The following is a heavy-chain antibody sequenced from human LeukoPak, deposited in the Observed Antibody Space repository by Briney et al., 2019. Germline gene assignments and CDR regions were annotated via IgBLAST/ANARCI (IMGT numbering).Heavy chain of an antibody. V-gene: IGHV3-7*04. CDR1: GFTFSSYW. D-gene: IGHD3-10*01. CDR2: IRQDGNAK. Sequence: PGGSLRLSCAASGFTFSSYWMTWVRQAPGTGLEWVANIRQDGNAKHYVDSVKGRFTISRDNAKNSLYLQMYSLRAEDTAVYFCARDGYASGSHDYWGQGTLVTVSS. CDR3: ARDGYASGSHDY. J-gene: IGHJ4*02.